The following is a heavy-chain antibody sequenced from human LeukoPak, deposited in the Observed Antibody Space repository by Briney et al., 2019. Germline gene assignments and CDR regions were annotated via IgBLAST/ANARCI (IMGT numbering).Heavy chain of an antibody. CDR1: GFTFDDFA. D-gene: IGHD2/OR15-2a*01. Sequence: GGSLRLSCAASGFTFDDFAMHWVRQVPGKGLEWVSGISWNSGSIGYADSVKGRFTISRDNAKNSLYLQMNSLRAEDTAVYYCAKGTRTFCETYFLDYWGQGTLVTVSS. J-gene: IGHJ4*02. CDR2: ISWNSGSI. V-gene: IGHV3-9*01. CDR3: AKGTRTFCETYFLDY.